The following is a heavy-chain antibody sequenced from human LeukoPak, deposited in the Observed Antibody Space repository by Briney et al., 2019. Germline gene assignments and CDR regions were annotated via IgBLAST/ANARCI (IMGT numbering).Heavy chain of an antibody. J-gene: IGHJ4*02. V-gene: IGHV4-39*01. D-gene: IGHD6-13*01. CDR2: IYYSGST. CDR1: GGSISSSSYC. Sequence: SETLSLTCTVSGGSISSSSYCWGWIRQPPGKGLEWIGTIYYSGSTYYNPSLKSRVTISVDTSKNQFLLKLNSVTAADTAVYYCATSYTSSWPEKDYWGQGTRVTVSS. CDR3: ATSYTSSWPEKDY.